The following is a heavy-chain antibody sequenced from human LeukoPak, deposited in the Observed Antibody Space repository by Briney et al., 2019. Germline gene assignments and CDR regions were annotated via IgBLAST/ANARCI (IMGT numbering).Heavy chain of an antibody. CDR2: ISGSGGST. J-gene: IGHJ4*02. D-gene: IGHD5-18*01. V-gene: IGHV3-23*01. CDR1: GFTFSRYS. CDR3: AKFNVGIQ. Sequence: GGSLRLSCESSGFTFSRYSMHWVRQAPGKGLEWVSAISGSGGSTYYADSVKGRFTISRDNSKNTLYLQMNSLRAEDTAVYYCAKFNVGIQWGQGTLVTVSS.